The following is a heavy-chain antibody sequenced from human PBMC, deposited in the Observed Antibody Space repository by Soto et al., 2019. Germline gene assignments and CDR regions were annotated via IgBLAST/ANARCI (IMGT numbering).Heavy chain of an antibody. V-gene: IGHV1-2*02. CDR3: VMGRCSNGVCNLDYYGMDV. D-gene: IGHD2-8*01. J-gene: IGHJ6*02. CDR1: GSSFTDYS. Sequence: VASVKVSCKASGSSFTDYSIHWLRQAPGRGLEWMGWIKTDSGGTHHAQTFQGRVTMTRDMSIRTVYMELRGLRSDDTAVYYCVMGRCSNGVCNLDYYGMDVWGQGTTVTVSS. CDR2: IKTDSGGT.